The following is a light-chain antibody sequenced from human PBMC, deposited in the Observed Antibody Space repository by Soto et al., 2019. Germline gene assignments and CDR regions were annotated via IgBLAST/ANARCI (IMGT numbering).Light chain of an antibody. CDR1: QSLLHRNGYNY. J-gene: IGKJ1*01. Sequence: DIVMTQSPLSLPVTPGEPASISCRTSQSLLHRNGYNYLDWYLQKPGQSPQLLIYLGSNRASGVPDRFSGSGSGTDFTLKISRVEAEDVGLYYCMQALQTPSTFGQGTKVEIK. V-gene: IGKV2-28*01. CDR3: MQALQTPST. CDR2: LGS.